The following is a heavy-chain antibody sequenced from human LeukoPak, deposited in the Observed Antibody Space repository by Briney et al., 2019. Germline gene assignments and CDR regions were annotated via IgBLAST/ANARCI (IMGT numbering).Heavy chain of an antibody. CDR3: ASWGLHLYSGSYDY. CDR2: IYHSGST. V-gene: IGHV4-38-2*02. Sequence: SETLSLTCTVSGYSISSGYYWGWIRQPPGKGLEWIGSIYHSGSTYYNPSLKSRVTISVDTSKNQFSLKLSSVTAADTAVYYCASWGLHLYSGSYDYWGQGTLVTVSS. J-gene: IGHJ4*02. CDR1: GYSISSGYY. D-gene: IGHD1-26*01.